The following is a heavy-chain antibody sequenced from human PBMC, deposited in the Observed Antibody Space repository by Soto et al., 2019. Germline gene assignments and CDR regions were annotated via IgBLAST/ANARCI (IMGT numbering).Heavy chain of an antibody. Sequence: SETLSLTCAVYGGSFGGYYWSWIRQPPGKGLEWIGEINHSGSTNYNPSPKSRVTISVDTSKNQFSLKLSSVTAADTAVYYCARARSTHHYYYGMDVWGQGTTVTVSS. J-gene: IGHJ6*02. CDR2: INHSGST. V-gene: IGHV4-34*01. CDR1: GGSFGGYY. CDR3: ARARSTHHYYYGMDV. D-gene: IGHD2-2*01.